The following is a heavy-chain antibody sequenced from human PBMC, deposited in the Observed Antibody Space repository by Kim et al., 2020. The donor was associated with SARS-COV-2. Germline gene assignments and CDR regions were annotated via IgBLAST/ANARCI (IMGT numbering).Heavy chain of an antibody. Sequence: GGSLRLSCAASGFTFSSYAMHWVRQAPGKGLEWVAVISYDGSNKYYADSVKGRFTISRDNSKNTLYLQMNSLRAEDTAVYYCARDGGWLQLRWVSYYYYYVMDVWGQGTTVTVSS. CDR3: ARDGGWLQLRWVSYYYYYVMDV. CDR2: ISYDGSNK. D-gene: IGHD5-12*01. J-gene: IGHJ6*02. V-gene: IGHV3-30-3*01. CDR1: GFTFSSYA.